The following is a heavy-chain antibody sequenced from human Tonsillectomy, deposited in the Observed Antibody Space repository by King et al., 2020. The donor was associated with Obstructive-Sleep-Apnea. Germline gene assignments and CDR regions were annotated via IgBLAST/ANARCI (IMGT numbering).Heavy chain of an antibody. CDR1: GFTFSSYA. CDR3: AKDNYYDSSGYIDY. Sequence: VQLVESGGGLVQPGGSLRLSCAASGFTFSSYAMSWVRQAPGKGLEWVSAIIGSGGSTYYADSVKGRFTISRDNSKNTQYLQMNSLRAEDTAVYYCAKDNYYDSSGYIDYWGQGTLVTVSS. V-gene: IGHV3-23*04. J-gene: IGHJ4*02. CDR2: IIGSGGST. D-gene: IGHD3-22*01.